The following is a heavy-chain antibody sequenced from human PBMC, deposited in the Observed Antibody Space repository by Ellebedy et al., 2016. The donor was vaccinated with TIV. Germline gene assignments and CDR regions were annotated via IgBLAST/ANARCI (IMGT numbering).Heavy chain of an antibody. V-gene: IGHV3-30*04. D-gene: IGHD3-22*01. J-gene: IGHJ6*02. Sequence: GESLKISCAASGFTFSSYAMHWVRQAPGKGLEWVAVISYDGSNKYYADSVKGRFTISRDNSKNTLYLQMNSLRAEDTAVYYCARDPRHYYDSSGYYENYYYYGMDVWGQGTTVTVSS. CDR3: ARDPRHYYDSSGYYENYYYYGMDV. CDR1: GFTFSSYA. CDR2: ISYDGSNK.